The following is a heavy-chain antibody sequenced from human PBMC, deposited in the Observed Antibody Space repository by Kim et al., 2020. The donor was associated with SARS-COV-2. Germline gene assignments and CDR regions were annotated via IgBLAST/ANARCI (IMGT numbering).Heavy chain of an antibody. J-gene: IGHJ5*02. CDR1: GGSISSSSYY. V-gene: IGHV4-39*07. CDR2: IYYSGST. D-gene: IGHD3-10*01. CDR3: ARVRNGSGTHNWFDP. Sequence: SETLSLTCTVSGGSISSSSYYWGWIRQPPGKGLEWIGSIYYSGSTYYNPSLKSRVTISVDTSKNQFSLKLSSVTAADTAVYYCARVRNGSGTHNWFDPWGQGTLVTGSS.